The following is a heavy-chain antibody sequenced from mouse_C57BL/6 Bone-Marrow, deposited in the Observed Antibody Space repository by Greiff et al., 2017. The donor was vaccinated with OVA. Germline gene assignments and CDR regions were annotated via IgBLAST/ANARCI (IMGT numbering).Heavy chain of an antibody. D-gene: IGHD2-5*01. CDR2: ISYDGSN. J-gene: IGHJ3*01. CDR1: GYSITSGYY. Sequence: DVQLQESGPGLVKPSQSLSLTCSVTGYSITSGYYWHWIRQFPGNKLEWMGYISYDGSNNYNPSLKNRISITRDTSKNQFFLKLNSVTTEDTATYYWARGEGYYSNRFAYWGQGTLVTVSA. V-gene: IGHV3-6*01. CDR3: ARGEGYYSNRFAY.